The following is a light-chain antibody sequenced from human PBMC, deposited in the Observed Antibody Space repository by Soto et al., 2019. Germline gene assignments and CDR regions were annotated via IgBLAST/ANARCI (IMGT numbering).Light chain of an antibody. V-gene: IGKV3-11*01. Sequence: EIVMTQSPATVSVSPGERATLSCRASQSVSNDLAWYQQKPGQAPRLLIYAASTRATGIPARFSGSGSGTDFTLTISRLEPEDFAVYYCQQRSNWPRLTFGGGTKVDIK. J-gene: IGKJ4*01. CDR2: AAS. CDR1: QSVSND. CDR3: QQRSNWPRLT.